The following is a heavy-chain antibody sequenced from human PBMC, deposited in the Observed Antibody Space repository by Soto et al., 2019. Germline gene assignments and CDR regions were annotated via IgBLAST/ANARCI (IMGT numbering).Heavy chain of an antibody. CDR2: IRSKTNSYAT. J-gene: IGHJ5*02. V-gene: IGHV3-73*01. CDR3: TSDPRSYYDSSGAANWFDP. D-gene: IGHD3-22*01. Sequence: GGSLRLSCAASGFTFSGSAMHWVRQASGKGLERVGRIRSKTNSYATAYAASVKGRFTISRDDTKNTAYLQMHSLKTEKTAVYYCTSDPRSYYDSSGAANWFDPWGHGTLVTVAS. CDR1: GFTFSGSA.